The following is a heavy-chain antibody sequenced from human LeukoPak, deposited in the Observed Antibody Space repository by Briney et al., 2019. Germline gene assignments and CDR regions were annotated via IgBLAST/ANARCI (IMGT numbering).Heavy chain of an antibody. V-gene: IGHV4-39*01. CDR3: ARPKYYYGSGTDGAFDV. D-gene: IGHD3-10*01. CDR2: IYVSGTT. CDR1: GGSISSSSYF. Sequence: SETLSLTCTVSGGSISSSSYFWGWLRQPPGKGLEFIGSIYVSGTTYYSPSLKSRVAISVDTSKNQFSLKLTSVTAADTAVYYCARPKYYYGSGTDGAFDVWGQGTMVTVSS. J-gene: IGHJ3*01.